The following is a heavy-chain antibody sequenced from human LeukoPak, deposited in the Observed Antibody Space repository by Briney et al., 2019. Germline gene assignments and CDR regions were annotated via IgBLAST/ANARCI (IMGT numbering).Heavy chain of an antibody. V-gene: IGHV1-8*01. CDR1: GYTFTSYD. D-gene: IGHD6-6*01. CDR2: MNPNSGNT. Sequence: ASVKVSCKASGYTFTSYDINWVRQATGQGLEWMGWMNPNSGNTGYAQKFQGRVTITADESTSAAYMELSSLRSEDTAVYYCATVTSIAAESFYYYYYMDVWGKGTTVTVSS. CDR3: ATVTSIAAESFYYYYYMDV. J-gene: IGHJ6*03.